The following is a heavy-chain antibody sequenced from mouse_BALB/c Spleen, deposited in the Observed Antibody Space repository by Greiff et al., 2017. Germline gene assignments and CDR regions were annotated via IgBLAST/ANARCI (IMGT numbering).Heavy chain of an antibody. V-gene: IGHV5-4*02. CDR2: ISDGGSYT. Sequence: EVKLVESGGGLVKPGGSLKLSCAASGFTFSDYYMYWVRQTPEKRLEWVATISDGGSYTYYPDSVKGRFTISRDNAKNNLYLQMSSLKSEDTAMYYCARDKEYGKDAMDYWGQGTSVTVSS. CDR1: GFTFSDYY. J-gene: IGHJ4*01. CDR3: ARDKEYGKDAMDY. D-gene: IGHD2-10*02.